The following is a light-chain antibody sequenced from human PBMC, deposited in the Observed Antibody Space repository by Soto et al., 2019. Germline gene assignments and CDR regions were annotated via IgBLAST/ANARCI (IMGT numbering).Light chain of an antibody. Sequence: EIVLTQSPATLSLSPGEIATLSCRASQSVSSYLLWYQQKPGQTPRLLIYDASNRATGIPARFSGSGSGTEFTLTISSLQSEDFAVYYCQQYNNWPRTFGQGTKVDIK. CDR3: QQYNNWPRT. J-gene: IGKJ1*01. CDR1: QSVSSY. CDR2: DAS. V-gene: IGKV3-11*01.